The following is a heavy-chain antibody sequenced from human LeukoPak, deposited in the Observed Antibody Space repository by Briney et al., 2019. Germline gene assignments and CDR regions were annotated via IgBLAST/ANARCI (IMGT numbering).Heavy chain of an antibody. CDR3: ARSSRIAARYYYYYGMDV. D-gene: IGHD6-13*01. J-gene: IGHJ6*02. Sequence: PGGSLRLSCAASGFTFSSYWMSWVRQAPGKGLEWVANIKQDGSEKYYVDSVKGRFTISRDNAKNSLYLQMNSLRAEDTAVYYCARSSRIAARYYYYYGMDVWGQGTTVTVSS. CDR1: GFTFSSYW. V-gene: IGHV3-7*03. CDR2: IKQDGSEK.